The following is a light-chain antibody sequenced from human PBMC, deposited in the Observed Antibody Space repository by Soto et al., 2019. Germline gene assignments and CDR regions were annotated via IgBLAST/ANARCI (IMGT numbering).Light chain of an antibody. Sequence: EIVVPASPATLSLSPGDRATLSCRASQSVSSYLAWYQQKPGQAPRLLIYDASNRATGIPARFSGSGSGTDFTLTISSLEPEDFAVYYCQQRSNWPRTFGQVSNVDIK. V-gene: IGKV3-11*01. J-gene: IGKJ1*01. CDR2: DAS. CDR3: QQRSNWPRT. CDR1: QSVSSY.